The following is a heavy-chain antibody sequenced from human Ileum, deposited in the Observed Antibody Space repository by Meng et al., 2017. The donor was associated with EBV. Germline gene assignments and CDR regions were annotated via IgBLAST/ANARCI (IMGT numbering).Heavy chain of an antibody. CDR1: NGSVSSYGYY. V-gene: IGHV4-61*08. Sequence: QGQLQESGPGLVKPSETLSLTCSVSNGSVSSYGYYWTWIRQPPGKGLEWIGYMSYTGSTNYKSTLKSRVTISVDKSKNQFSLKLSSVTAADTAVYYCARERGGGDRGIQWGQGTLVTSPQ. J-gene: IGHJ4*02. D-gene: IGHD2-21*02. CDR3: ARERGGGDRGIQ. CDR2: MSYTGST.